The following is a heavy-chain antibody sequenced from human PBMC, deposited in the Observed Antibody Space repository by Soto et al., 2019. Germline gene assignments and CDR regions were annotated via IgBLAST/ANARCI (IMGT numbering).Heavy chain of an antibody. CDR2: IFHSGIT. V-gene: IGHV4-38-2*02. CDR3: ARDVVWFAP. Sequence: PSETLSLTSAVSADSIRNGYYWGWIRQPPGKGLGWIGSIFHSGITHYNPSLKSRVTISVHPSKNQCSLRLTSVTAADTAVYYCARDVVWFAPWGQGILVTVSS. J-gene: IGHJ5*02. CDR1: ADSIRNGYY.